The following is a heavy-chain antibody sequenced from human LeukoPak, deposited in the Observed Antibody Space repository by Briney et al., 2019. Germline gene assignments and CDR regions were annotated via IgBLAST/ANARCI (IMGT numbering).Heavy chain of an antibody. V-gene: IGHV3-30*04. Sequence: GGSLRLSCEASGFTLNSYIMHWVRQAPGKGLEWVALISFDGRDKQYADSVKGRFTISKDNSKNTLYLQMNSLSGDVTSMYFCARAYGGLIDYWGQGTLVTVSS. CDR2: ISFDGRDK. D-gene: IGHD3-16*01. CDR1: GFTLNSYI. CDR3: ARAYGGLIDY. J-gene: IGHJ4*02.